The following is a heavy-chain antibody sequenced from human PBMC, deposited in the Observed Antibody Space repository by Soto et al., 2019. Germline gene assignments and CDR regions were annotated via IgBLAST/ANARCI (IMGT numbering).Heavy chain of an antibody. D-gene: IGHD2-21*02. J-gene: IGHJ4*02. CDR2: ISYDGTKK. V-gene: IGHV3-30*18. CDR1: GFPFSSFG. CDR3: AKGPSYCGGDCYPGLDY. Sequence: GGSLRLSCAGSGFPFSSFGMHWGRQAPGKGLEWVAVISYDGTKKYYADSVKGRFTISRDNSKNTLYLQMNSLRVEDTALYYCAKGPSYCGGDCYPGLDYWGQGTLVTVSS.